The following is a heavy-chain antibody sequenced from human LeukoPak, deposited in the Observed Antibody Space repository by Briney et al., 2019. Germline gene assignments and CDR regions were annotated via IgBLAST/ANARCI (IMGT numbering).Heavy chain of an antibody. CDR1: GFTFGSYW. V-gene: IGHV3-7*01. J-gene: IGHJ4*02. CDR3: VREEGTFNY. CDR2: IKNDGSRK. D-gene: IGHD3-10*01. Sequence: GGSLRLSCAASGFTFGSYWMAWVRQAPGKGLEWVANIKNDGSRKYYVDSVKGRFTISRDNAKNTLYLQMNSLRAEDTAIYYCVREEGTFNYWGQGTLVTVSS.